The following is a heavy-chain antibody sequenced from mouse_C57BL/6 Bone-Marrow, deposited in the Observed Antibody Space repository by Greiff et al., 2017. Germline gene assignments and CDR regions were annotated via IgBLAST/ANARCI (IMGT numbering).Heavy chain of an antibody. CDR1: GFNIKDDY. J-gene: IGHJ1*03. CDR3: TTPHCYGSSWYFDV. D-gene: IGHD1-1*01. V-gene: IGHV14-4*01. Sequence: VQLQQSGAELVRPGASVKLSCTASGFNIKDDYMHWVKQRPEQGLEWIGWIDPENGDTEYASKFQGKATITADTSSNTAYLQLSSLTSEDTAVYYCTTPHCYGSSWYFDVWGTGTTVTVSS. CDR2: IDPENGDT.